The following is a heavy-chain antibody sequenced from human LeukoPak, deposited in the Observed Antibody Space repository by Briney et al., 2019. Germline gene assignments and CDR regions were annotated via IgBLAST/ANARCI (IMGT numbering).Heavy chain of an antibody. J-gene: IGHJ5*02. Sequence: GGSLRLSCAASGFTVSSNYMSWVRQAPGKGLEWVSVIYSGGGTYYTDSVKGRFTISRDSSKNTLYLQMNSLIAEDTAVYYCARVARYNWFDPWGQGTLVTVSS. CDR1: GFTVSSNY. CDR2: IYSGGGT. V-gene: IGHV3-53*01. CDR3: ARVARYNWFDP.